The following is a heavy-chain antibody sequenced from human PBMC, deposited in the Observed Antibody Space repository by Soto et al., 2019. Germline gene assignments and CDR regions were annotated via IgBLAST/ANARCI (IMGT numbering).Heavy chain of an antibody. D-gene: IGHD6-13*01. Sequence: QVQLQQWGAGLLKPSETLSLTCAVYGGSFSGYYWSWIRQLPGKGLEWIGEINHSGSTNYNPSLKSRVTISVDTSKNQFSLKLSSVTAADTAVYYCARAGMSDYWGQGTLVTVSS. J-gene: IGHJ4*02. V-gene: IGHV4-34*01. CDR3: ARAGMSDY. CDR2: INHSGST. CDR1: GGSFSGYY.